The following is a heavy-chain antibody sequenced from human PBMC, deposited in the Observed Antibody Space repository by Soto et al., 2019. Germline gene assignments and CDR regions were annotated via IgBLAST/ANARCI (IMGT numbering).Heavy chain of an antibody. J-gene: IGHJ4*02. CDR3: ARDVYCTNGVCHDY. V-gene: IGHV4-59*01. CDR1: GGSISSYY. CDR2: IYYSGST. Sequence: PSETLSLTCTVSGGSISSYYWSWIRQPPGKGLEWIGYIYYSGSTNYNPSLKSRVTISVDTSKNQFSLKLSSVTAADTAVYYCARDVYCTNGVCHDYWGQGTLVTVSS. D-gene: IGHD2-8*01.